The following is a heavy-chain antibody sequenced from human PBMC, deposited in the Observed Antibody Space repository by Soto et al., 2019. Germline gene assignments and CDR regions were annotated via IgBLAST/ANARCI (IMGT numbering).Heavy chain of an antibody. CDR3: ARSSGIAAAGDYYYGMDV. D-gene: IGHD6-13*01. Sequence: QVQLVQSGAEVKKPGSSVKVSCKASGGTFSSYAISWVRQAPGQGLEWMGGIIPIFGTANYAQKFQGRVTITADESTSSAYMELISRRSEDTAVYYCARSSGIAAAGDYYYGMDVWGQETTVTVYS. CDR2: IIPIFGTA. CDR1: GGTFSSYA. J-gene: IGHJ6*02. V-gene: IGHV1-69*01.